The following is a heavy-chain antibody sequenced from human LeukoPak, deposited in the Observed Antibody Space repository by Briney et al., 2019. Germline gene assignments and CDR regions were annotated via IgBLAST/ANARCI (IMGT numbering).Heavy chain of an antibody. CDR1: GGSIRGGGYA. Sequence: SETLSLTCAVSGGSIRGGGYAWGWIRQPGGKGLEWIGYIYHSGSTYYNPSLKSRVTISVDRSKNQFSLKLSSVTAADTAVYYCARGGYYDSSGSTGFWFDPWGQGTLVTVSS. CDR2: IYHSGST. D-gene: IGHD3-22*01. CDR3: ARGGYYDSSGSTGFWFDP. J-gene: IGHJ5*02. V-gene: IGHV4-30-2*01.